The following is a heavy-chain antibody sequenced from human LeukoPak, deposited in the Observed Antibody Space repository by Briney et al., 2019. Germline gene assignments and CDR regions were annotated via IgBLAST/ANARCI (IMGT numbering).Heavy chain of an antibody. Sequence: GGSLRPSCAASGFTFSSYAMHWVRQAPGKGLEWVAVISYDGSNKYYADSVKGRFTISRDNSKNTLYLQMNSLRAEDTAVYYCARDRYSLDYWGQGTLVTVSS. V-gene: IGHV3-30-3*01. CDR3: ARDRYSLDY. CDR1: GFTFSSYA. CDR2: ISYDGSNK. D-gene: IGHD5-18*01. J-gene: IGHJ4*02.